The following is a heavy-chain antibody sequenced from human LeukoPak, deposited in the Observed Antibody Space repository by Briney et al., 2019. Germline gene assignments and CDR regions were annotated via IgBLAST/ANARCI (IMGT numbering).Heavy chain of an antibody. V-gene: IGHV3-30-3*01. Sequence: GGSLRLSCAASGFTFSSYAMHRVRQAPGKGLEWVAVISYDGSNKYYADSVKGRFTISRDNSKNTLYLQMNSLRAEDTAVYYCARNQPDDYGDYDGWFDPWGQGTLVTVSS. CDR3: ARNQPDDYGDYDGWFDP. CDR1: GFTFSSYA. J-gene: IGHJ5*02. CDR2: ISYDGSNK. D-gene: IGHD4-17*01.